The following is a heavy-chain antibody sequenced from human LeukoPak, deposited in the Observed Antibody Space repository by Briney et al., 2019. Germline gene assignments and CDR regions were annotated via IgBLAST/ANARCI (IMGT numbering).Heavy chain of an antibody. J-gene: IGHJ6*02. CDR2: IKSKTDGETT. CDR3: ARDPLGFGGEAYYAMDV. Sequence: GGSLRLSCAASGFTFSNAWMSWVRQAPGKGLEWVGRIKSKTDGETTDYAAPVKGRFTISRDNSKNTLYLQMNSLRAEDTAVYYCARDPLGFGGEAYYAMDVWGQGTTVTVSS. CDR1: GFTFSNAW. D-gene: IGHD3-10*01. V-gene: IGHV3-15*01.